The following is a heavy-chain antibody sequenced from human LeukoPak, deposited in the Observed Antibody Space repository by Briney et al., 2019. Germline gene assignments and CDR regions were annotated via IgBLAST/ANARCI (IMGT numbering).Heavy chain of an antibody. D-gene: IGHD3-22*01. CDR2: INPNSGGT. CDR1: GYTFTGYY. CDR3: ARDRVAYYYDSSPDY. V-gene: IGHV1-2*02. J-gene: IGHJ4*02. Sequence: ASVKVPCKASGYTFTGYYMHWVRQAPGQGLEWMGWINPNSGGTNYAQKFQGRVTMTRDTSISIAYMELSRLRSDDTAVYYCARDRVAYYYDSSPDYWGQGTLVTVSS.